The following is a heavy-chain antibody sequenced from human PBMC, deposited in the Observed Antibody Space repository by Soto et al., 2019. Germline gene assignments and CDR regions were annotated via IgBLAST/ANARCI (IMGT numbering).Heavy chain of an antibody. CDR1: CGSISSGGYD. CDR3: ARADIESFDI. D-gene: IGHD2-15*01. Sequence: SEALFLTCPVSCGSISSGGYDWSVLRQHPLKGLEWIGYIYYSGSTYYNPSLKSRVTISVDTSKNQFSLKLSSVTAADTAVYYCARADIESFDIWGQGTMVTVSS. CDR2: IYYSGST. V-gene: IGHV4-31*03. J-gene: IGHJ3*02.